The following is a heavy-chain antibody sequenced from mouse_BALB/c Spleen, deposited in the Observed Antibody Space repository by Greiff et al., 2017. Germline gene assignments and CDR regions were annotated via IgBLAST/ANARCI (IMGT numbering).Heavy chain of an antibody. CDR2: IRLKSNNYAT. CDR1: GFTFSNYW. Sequence: EVKVEESGGGLVQPGGSMKLSCVASGFTFSNYWMNWVRQSPEKGLEWVAEIRLKSNNYATHYAESVKGRFTISRDDSKSSVYLQMNNLRAEDTGIYYCTSRNYWGQGTLVTVSA. V-gene: IGHV6-6*02. J-gene: IGHJ3*01. CDR3: TSRNY.